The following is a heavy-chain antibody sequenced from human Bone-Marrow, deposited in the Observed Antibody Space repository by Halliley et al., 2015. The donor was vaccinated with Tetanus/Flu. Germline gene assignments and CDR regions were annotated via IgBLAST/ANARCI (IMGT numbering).Heavy chain of an antibody. Sequence: AYNGDTNYAKKFQGRVTMTTDTSTATAYMELRSLRSDDTAMYYCARDPNYRSFPRSLTPVDHWGQGTLVTVSS. V-gene: IGHV1-18*01. J-gene: IGHJ4*02. D-gene: IGHD6-19*01. CDR2: AYNGDT. CDR3: ARDPNYRSFPRSLTPVDH.